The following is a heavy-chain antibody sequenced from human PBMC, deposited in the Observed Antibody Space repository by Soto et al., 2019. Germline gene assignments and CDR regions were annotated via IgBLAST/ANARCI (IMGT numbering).Heavy chain of an antibody. J-gene: IGHJ4*02. CDR3: AKNWDTTFSSSSH. CDR1: GFTSTTYA. V-gene: IGHV3-23*01. Sequence: EVQLLESGGGLVQPGGSLRLSCAASGFTSTTYAMSWVRQAPGKGLEWVSAISGSAGSTYYADSVKGRFTISRDNSKNTLYLQMNSLRAEDTAVYYCAKNWDTTFSSSSHWGQGTLVSVSS. D-gene: IGHD6-6*01. CDR2: ISGSAGST.